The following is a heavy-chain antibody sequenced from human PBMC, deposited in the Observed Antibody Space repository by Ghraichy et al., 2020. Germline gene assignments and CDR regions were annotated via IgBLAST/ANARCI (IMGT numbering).Heavy chain of an antibody. Sequence: GESQNISCTASGFTFNSYAMSWVRQAPGKGLEWVSDNSGSGDNTYYAQSVKGRFTISRDNSKNTLYLQMNSLRADDTAVYYCAKRGAASAATSWFDPWGQGTLVIVSS. CDR2: NSGSGDNT. CDR3: AKRGAASAATSWFDP. D-gene: IGHD2-15*01. V-gene: IGHV3-23*01. J-gene: IGHJ5*02. CDR1: GFTFNSYA.